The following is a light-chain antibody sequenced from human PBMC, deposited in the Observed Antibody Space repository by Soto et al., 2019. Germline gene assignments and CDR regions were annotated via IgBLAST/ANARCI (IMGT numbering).Light chain of an antibody. CDR2: DAS. V-gene: IGKV3-20*01. CDR1: QSLDSGY. Sequence: EMVLTQSPGTLSLSPGERATLSCRASQSLDSGYLAWYQQKPGQAPRLLIHDASSRATGIPDRFSGSGSGTDITLTISRVAPEDFSLYYCQLYVSSRTWTFGQGTKVEIK. CDR3: QLYVSSRTWT. J-gene: IGKJ1*01.